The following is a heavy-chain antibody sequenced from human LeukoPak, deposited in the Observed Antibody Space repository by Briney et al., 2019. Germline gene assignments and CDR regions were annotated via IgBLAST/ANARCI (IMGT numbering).Heavy chain of an antibody. CDR3: ARISSGWYERSALFDY. CDR2: ISSSSSYI. V-gene: IGHV3-21*01. Sequence: GGSLRLSCAASGFTFSSHSMNWVRQAPGKGLEWVSSISSSSSYIYYADSVKGRFTISRDNAKNSLYLQMNSLRAEDTAVYYCARISSGWYERSALFDYWGQGTLVIVSS. J-gene: IGHJ4*02. D-gene: IGHD6-19*01. CDR1: GFTFSSHS.